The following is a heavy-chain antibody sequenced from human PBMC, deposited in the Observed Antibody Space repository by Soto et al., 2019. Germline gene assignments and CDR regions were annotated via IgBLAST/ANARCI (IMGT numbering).Heavy chain of an antibody. J-gene: IGHJ3*02. CDR3: ARVYRSGYYYGSGINDAFDI. Sequence: ASVKVSCKASGYTFTSYGINWVRQATGQGLEWMGWMNPNSGNTGYAQKFQGRVTMTRNTSISTAYMELSSLRSEDTAVYYCARVYRSGYYYGSGINDAFDIWGQGTMVTVSS. D-gene: IGHD3-10*01. CDR1: GYTFTSYG. CDR2: MNPNSGNT. V-gene: IGHV1-8*01.